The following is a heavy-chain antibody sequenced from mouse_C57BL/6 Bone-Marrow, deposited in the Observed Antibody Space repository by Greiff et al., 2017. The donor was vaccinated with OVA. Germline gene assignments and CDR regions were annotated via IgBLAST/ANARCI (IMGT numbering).Heavy chain of an antibody. J-gene: IGHJ3*01. V-gene: IGHV2-2*01. CDR3: ASDAAWFAY. CDR2: ICSGGST. CDR1: GFSLTSYG. Sequence: VQLKESGPGLVQPSQSLSITCTVSGFSLTSYGVHWVRQSPGKGLEWLGVICSGGSTDYNAAFISRLSISKDNSKSQVFFKMNSLQADDTAIYYCASDAAWFAYWGQGTLVTVSA.